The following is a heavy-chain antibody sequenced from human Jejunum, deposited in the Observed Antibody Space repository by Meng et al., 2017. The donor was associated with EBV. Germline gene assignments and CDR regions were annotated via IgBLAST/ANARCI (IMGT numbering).Heavy chain of an antibody. CDR1: GFTFSMYW. CDR3: AKSAFYDTSGFYFDY. J-gene: IGHJ4*02. Sequence: VERGEFGGGFVQPGGSLRLSCAASGFTFSMYWMHWVRQAPGEGLVWVSRINPDGSHTTYADSVKGRFTVSRDNAKNTLYLQMNSLRAEDTAVYYCAKSAFYDTSGFYFDYWGQGTLVTVSS. D-gene: IGHD3-22*01. CDR2: INPDGSHT. V-gene: IGHV3-74*01.